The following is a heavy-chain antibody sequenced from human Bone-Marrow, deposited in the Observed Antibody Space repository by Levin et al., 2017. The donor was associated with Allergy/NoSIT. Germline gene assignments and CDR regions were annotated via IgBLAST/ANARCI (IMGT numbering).Heavy chain of an antibody. D-gene: IGHD2-21*02. CDR1: GFTFSSYS. V-gene: IGHV3-48*04. CDR2: ISSSSSTI. Sequence: PGGSLRLSCAASGFTFSSYSMNWVRQAPGKGLEWVSYISSSSSTIYYADSVKGRFTISRDNAKNSLYLQMNSLRAEDTAVYYCARDPTAILFAGYYFDYWGQGTLVTVSS. J-gene: IGHJ4*02. CDR3: ARDPTAILFAGYYFDY.